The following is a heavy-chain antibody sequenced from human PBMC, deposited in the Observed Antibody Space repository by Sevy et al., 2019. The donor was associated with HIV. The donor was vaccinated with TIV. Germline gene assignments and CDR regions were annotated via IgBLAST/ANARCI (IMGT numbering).Heavy chain of an antibody. CDR2: ISYDGSNK. V-gene: IGHV3-30*03. J-gene: IGHJ6*03. D-gene: IGHD2-15*01. Sequence: GGSLRLSCAASRFTFSSYGMHWVRQAPGKGLEWVAVISYDGSNKYYADSVKGRFTISRDNSKNTLYLQMNSLRAEDTAVYYCARVAATPPHYYYMDVWGKGTTVTVSS. CDR3: ARVAATPPHYYYMDV. CDR1: RFTFSSYG.